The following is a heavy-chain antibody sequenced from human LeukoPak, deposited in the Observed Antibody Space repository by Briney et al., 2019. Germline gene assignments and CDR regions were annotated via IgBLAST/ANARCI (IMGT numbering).Heavy chain of an antibody. D-gene: IGHD5-24*01. J-gene: IGHJ4*02. Sequence: GGSLRLSCAASGFTFSSYWMHWVRQAPGTGLVWVSRINSDGSSTIYADFVKGRFTISRDNAKNTLYLQMNSLRADDTAVYYCALVEMVTLGYWGQGTLVTVSS. CDR1: GFTFSSYW. CDR3: ALVEMVTLGY. CDR2: INSDGSST. V-gene: IGHV3-74*01.